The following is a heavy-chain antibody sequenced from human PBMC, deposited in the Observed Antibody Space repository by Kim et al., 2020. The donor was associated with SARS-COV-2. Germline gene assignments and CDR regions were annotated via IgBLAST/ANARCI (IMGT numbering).Heavy chain of an antibody. CDR3: ARGKYDYVWGSYPNFDY. V-gene: IGHV4-31*02. J-gene: IGHJ4*02. Sequence: LKSRVTISVDTSKNQFSLKLSSVTAADTAVYYCARGKYDYVWGSYPNFDYWGQGTLVTVSS. D-gene: IGHD3-16*02.